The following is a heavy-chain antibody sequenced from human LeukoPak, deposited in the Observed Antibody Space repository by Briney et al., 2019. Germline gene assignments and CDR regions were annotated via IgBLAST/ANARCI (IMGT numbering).Heavy chain of an antibody. CDR3: ARQGFGYSYGLSPYYYYYYMDV. D-gene: IGHD5-18*01. CDR1: GGSFSGYY. V-gene: IGHV4-34*01. CDR2: ISHSGST. J-gene: IGHJ6*03. Sequence: SETLSLTCAVYGGSFSGYYWSWIRQPPGKGLEWIGEISHSGSTNYNPSLKSRVTISVDTSKNQFSLKLSSVTAADTAVYYCARQGFGYSYGLSPYYYYYYMDVWGKGTTVTISS.